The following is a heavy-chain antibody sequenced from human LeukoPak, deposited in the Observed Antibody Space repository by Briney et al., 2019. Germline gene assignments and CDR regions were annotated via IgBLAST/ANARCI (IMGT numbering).Heavy chain of an antibody. D-gene: IGHD6-13*01. CDR1: GGTFSSYT. Sequence: ASVKVSCKASGGTFSSYTISWVRQAPGQGLERMGWISAYNGNTNYAQKLQGRVTMTTDTSTSTAYMELRSLRSDDTAVYYCARKLAAVAGHMDVWGKGTTVTVSS. CDR2: ISAYNGNT. V-gene: IGHV1-18*01. CDR3: ARKLAAVAGHMDV. J-gene: IGHJ6*03.